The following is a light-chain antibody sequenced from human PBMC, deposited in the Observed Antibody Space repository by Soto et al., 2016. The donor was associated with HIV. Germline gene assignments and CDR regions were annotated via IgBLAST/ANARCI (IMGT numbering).Light chain of an antibody. CDR3: QQSYSIPLT. CDR2: AAS. J-gene: IGKJ5*01. CDR1: QMINTY. Sequence: DIQMTRSPSSLSAYVGDTVTITCRASQMINTYLNWYQQKPGKAPRLLISAASSLQVGVPSRFSGSGSRTGFSLTISSLQPDDFATYYCQQSYSIPLTFGQGTRLEI. V-gene: IGKV1-39*01.